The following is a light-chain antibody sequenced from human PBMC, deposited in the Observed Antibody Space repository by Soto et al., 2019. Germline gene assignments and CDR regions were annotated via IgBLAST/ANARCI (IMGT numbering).Light chain of an antibody. Sequence: EIVLTQSPATLPLPPGERATLSCRASATIRGLLAWYQQRPGKPPRLLIYDTSNRATGIPARFRGSRSGTDFTLTISSLEPEDFGVYFCHQRNKFGQGTRLEIK. CDR3: HQRNK. CDR2: DTS. CDR1: ATIRGL. V-gene: IGKV3-11*01. J-gene: IGKJ5*01.